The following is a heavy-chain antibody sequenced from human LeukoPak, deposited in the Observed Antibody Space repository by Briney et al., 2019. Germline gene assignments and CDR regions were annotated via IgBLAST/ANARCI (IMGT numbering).Heavy chain of an antibody. CDR3: AKPRGIVVVPAAMSH. V-gene: IGHV3-23*01. D-gene: IGHD2-2*01. CDR1: GFTFSIYA. CDR2: ICGGGDTT. Sequence: GGSLRLSCAASGFTFSIYAMSWVRLAPGKGLEWVSSICGGGDTTYYADSVKGRFTISRDNSKNTLYLQMNSLRAEDTAVYYCAKPRGIVVVPAAMSHWGQGTMVTVSS. J-gene: IGHJ3*01.